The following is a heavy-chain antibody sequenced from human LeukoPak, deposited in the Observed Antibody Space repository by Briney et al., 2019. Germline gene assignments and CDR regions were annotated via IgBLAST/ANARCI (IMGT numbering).Heavy chain of an antibody. CDR3: AKMRGYNYGSPLDY. J-gene: IGHJ4*02. V-gene: IGHV3-30-3*02. Sequence: GGSLRLSCATSGFTFSSYAMHWVRQAPGKGLEWVAVISYDGSNKYYADSVKGRFTISRDNSKNTLYLQMNSLRAEDTAVYYCAKMRGYNYGSPLDYWGQGTLVTVSS. CDR2: ISYDGSNK. D-gene: IGHD5-18*01. CDR1: GFTFSSYA.